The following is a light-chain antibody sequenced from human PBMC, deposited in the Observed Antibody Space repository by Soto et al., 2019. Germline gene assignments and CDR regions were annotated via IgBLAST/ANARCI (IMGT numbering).Light chain of an antibody. CDR1: QSVSNSY. Sequence: EIVLTQSPGTLSLSPGERATLSCRASQSVSNSYLAWYQQKSGPAPRLLIFGASSRAAGIPDRFSGSRSWTDFTLTITRLEPADFAVYYCQQYDSTPPYTFGQGTKLEIK. J-gene: IGKJ2*01. V-gene: IGKV3-20*01. CDR2: GAS. CDR3: QQYDSTPPYT.